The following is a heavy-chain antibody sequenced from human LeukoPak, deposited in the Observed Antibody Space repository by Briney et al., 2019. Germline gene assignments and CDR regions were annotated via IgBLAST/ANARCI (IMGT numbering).Heavy chain of an antibody. CDR2: ISSSGSII. CDR3: AGDPASYYHCYYMDV. V-gene: IGHV3-48*03. Sequence: GGSLRPSCAASGFIFSSYEMNWVRQAPGKGLEWVSYISSSGSIIYYADSVKGRFTISRDNAKNSLYLQMSSLRAEDTAVYYCAGDPASYYHCYYMDVWGKGTTVTISS. J-gene: IGHJ6*03. D-gene: IGHD3-16*01. CDR1: GFIFSSYE.